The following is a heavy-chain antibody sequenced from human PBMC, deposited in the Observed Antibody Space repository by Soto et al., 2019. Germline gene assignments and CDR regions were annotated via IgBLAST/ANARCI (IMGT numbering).Heavy chain of an antibody. J-gene: IGHJ4*02. CDR1: GFTFSNAW. Sequence: EVQLVESGGGLVKPGGSRRLSCAASGFTFSNAWMSWVRQAPGKGLEWGGRIKSKTDGGTTDYAAPVKGRFTISRDDSKTTLYLQMNSLKTEDTAVSYCIKDPFDYWGQGTLVTVSS. V-gene: IGHV3-15*01. CDR3: IKDPFDY. CDR2: IKSKTDGGTT.